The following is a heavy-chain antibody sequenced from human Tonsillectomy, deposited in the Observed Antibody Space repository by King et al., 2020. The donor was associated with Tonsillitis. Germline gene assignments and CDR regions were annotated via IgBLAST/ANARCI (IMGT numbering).Heavy chain of an antibody. Sequence: VQLVESGGGVVQPGRSLRLSCAASGFTFSSYGMHWVRQAPGKGLEWVAVISYDGSNKYYADAVKGRFTISRDNSKNMLYLQMNSLRAEDTAVYYCAKDLTSVSSSGTYFDYWGQGTLVTVSS. CDR3: AKDLTSVSSSGTYFDY. CDR1: GFTFSSYG. CDR2: ISYDGSNK. V-gene: IGHV3-30*18. J-gene: IGHJ4*02. D-gene: IGHD6-13*01.